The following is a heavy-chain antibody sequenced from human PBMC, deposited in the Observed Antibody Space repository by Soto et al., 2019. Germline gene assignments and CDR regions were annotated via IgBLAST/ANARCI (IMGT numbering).Heavy chain of an antibody. J-gene: IGHJ6*01. D-gene: IGHD3-10*01. Sequence: GSVRLYCAASGCTFSDYYMSWIRQAPGKGLEWVSYISSSSSYTNYADSVKGRFTISRDNAKNSLYLQMNSLRAEDTAVYYCAGGRASGNGMDVWGQGTTVTVSS. CDR2: ISSSSSYT. CDR3: AGGRASGNGMDV. V-gene: IGHV3-11*06. CDR1: GCTFSDYY.